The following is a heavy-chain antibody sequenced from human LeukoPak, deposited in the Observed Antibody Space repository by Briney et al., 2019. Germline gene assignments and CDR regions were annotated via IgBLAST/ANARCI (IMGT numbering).Heavy chain of an antibody. Sequence: GSLRLSCAASGFTFTTYAMNWVRQPPGKGLEWIGQIFHSGSTSYSPSLKSRVTISVDKSKNQFSLKLTSVTAADTAVYYCARSPTKRVNEDYWGQGILVTVS. V-gene: IGHV4-4*02. D-gene: IGHD1-1*01. CDR2: IFHSGST. CDR3: ARSPTKRVNEDY. CDR1: GFTFTTYAM. J-gene: IGHJ4*02.